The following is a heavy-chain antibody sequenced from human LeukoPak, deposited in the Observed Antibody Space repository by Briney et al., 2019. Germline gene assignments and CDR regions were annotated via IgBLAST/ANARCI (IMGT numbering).Heavy chain of an antibody. V-gene: IGHV4-30-2*01. J-gene: IGHJ6*03. CDR3: ARVGTDASGYYYMDV. Sequence: PSQTLSLTCAVSGGSISSGGYSWSWIRQPPGKGLEWIGYIYHSGSTYYNPSLKSRVTISVDTSKNQFSLKLSSVTAADTAVYFCARVGTDASGYYYMDVWGKGTTVTVSS. D-gene: IGHD2-8*02. CDR2: IYHSGST. CDR1: GGSISSGGYS.